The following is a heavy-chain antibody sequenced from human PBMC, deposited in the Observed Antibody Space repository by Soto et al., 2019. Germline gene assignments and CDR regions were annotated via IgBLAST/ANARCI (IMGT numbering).Heavy chain of an antibody. CDR1: GGSIRTYY. V-gene: IGHV4-59*01. CDR3: ARDRAEGSSSTPAGGMDV. CDR2: IHYSGVT. D-gene: IGHD6-6*01. J-gene: IGHJ6*02. Sequence: PSETLSLTCSVSGGSIRTYYWNWIRQPPGGGLEWIAYIHYSGVTNYSPSLRGRVSISIDRSNNEFSLKVSSVTAADTAVYYCARDRAEGSSSTPAGGMDVWGPGTTVTV.